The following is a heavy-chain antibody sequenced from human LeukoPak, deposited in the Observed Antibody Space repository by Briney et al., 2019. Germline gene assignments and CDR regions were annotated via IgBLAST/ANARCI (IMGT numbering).Heavy chain of an antibody. J-gene: IGHJ4*02. CDR2: ISGSGGST. CDR3: AKGRQWLVVFDY. CDR1: GFTFSSYA. D-gene: IGHD6-19*01. V-gene: IGHV3-23*01. Sequence: GGSLRLSCAAPGFTFSSYAMGWVRQAPGKGLEWVSGISGSGGSTYYADSVKGRFTISKDNSKNTLYLQMNSLRAEDTAVYYCAKGRQWLVVFDYWGQGTLVTVSS.